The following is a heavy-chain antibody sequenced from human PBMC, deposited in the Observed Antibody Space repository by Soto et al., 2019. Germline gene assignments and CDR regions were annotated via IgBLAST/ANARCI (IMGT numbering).Heavy chain of an antibody. CDR2: IYYSGST. V-gene: IGHV4-31*03. D-gene: IGHD2-15*01. CDR1: GGSISSGGYY. Sequence: QVQLQESGPGLVKPSQTLSLTCTVSGGSISSGGYYWSWIRQHPGKGLEWIGYIYYSGSTSYNPSLRSRVTISVDTSKNQFSLKLSSVTAADTAVYYCARVGGGGPADFDYWGQGTLVTVSS. J-gene: IGHJ4*02. CDR3: ARVGGGGPADFDY.